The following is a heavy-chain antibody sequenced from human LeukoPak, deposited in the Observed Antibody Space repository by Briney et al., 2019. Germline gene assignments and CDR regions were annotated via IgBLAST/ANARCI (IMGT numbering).Heavy chain of an antibody. CDR2: IYYSGST. CDR1: GGSISSSSYY. CDR3: ASLPRGGSYLGGFDY. J-gene: IGHJ4*02. V-gene: IGHV4-39*01. Sequence: SETLSLTCTVSGGSISSSSYYWGWIRQPPGKGLEWIGSIYYSGSTYYNPSLKSRVTISVDTSKNQFSLKLSSVTAADTAVYYCASLPRGGSYLGGFDYWGQGTLVTVSS. D-gene: IGHD1-26*01.